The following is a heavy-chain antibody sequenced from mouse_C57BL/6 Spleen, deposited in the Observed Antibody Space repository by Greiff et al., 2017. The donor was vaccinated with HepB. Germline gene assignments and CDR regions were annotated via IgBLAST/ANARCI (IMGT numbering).Heavy chain of an antibody. CDR2: FHPYNDDT. Sequence: QVQLKESGAELVKPGASVKMSCKASGYTFTTYPIEWMKQNHGKSLEWIGNFHPYNDDTKYNEKFKGKATLTVEKSSSTVYLELSRLTSDDSAVYYCARNYDYDGVDWYFDVWGTGTTVTVSS. D-gene: IGHD2-4*01. CDR3: ARNYDYDGVDWYFDV. CDR1: GYTFTTYP. V-gene: IGHV1-47*01. J-gene: IGHJ1*03.